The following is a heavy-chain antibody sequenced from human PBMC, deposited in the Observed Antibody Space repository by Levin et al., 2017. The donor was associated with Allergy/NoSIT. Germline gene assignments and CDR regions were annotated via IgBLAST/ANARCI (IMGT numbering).Heavy chain of an antibody. D-gene: IGHD3-10*01. CDR1: GYTFTGYY. CDR3: ARDITGWGSGSYPDY. J-gene: IGHJ4*02. V-gene: IGHV1-2*02. CDR2: INPNSGGT. Sequence: VASVKVSCKASGYTFTGYYMHWVRQAPGQGLEWMGWINPNSGGTNYAQKFQGRVTMTRDTSISTAYMELSRLRSDDTAVYYCARDITGWGSGSYPDYWGQGTLVTVSS.